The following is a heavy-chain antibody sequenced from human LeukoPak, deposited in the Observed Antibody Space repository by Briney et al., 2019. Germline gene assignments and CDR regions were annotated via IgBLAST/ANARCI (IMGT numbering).Heavy chain of an antibody. D-gene: IGHD6-19*01. Sequence: GGSLTLSCAASGFTFDDYAMHWVRQAPGKGLEWLSLITGDGDTTYYADSVKGRFTISRDNSKNSLYLQMNSLRTEDTALYYCAKEGPIAVAAYFDYWGHGTLVPVSS. V-gene: IGHV3-43*02. CDR1: GFTFDDYA. CDR3: AKEGPIAVAAYFDY. CDR2: ITGDGDTT. J-gene: IGHJ4*01.